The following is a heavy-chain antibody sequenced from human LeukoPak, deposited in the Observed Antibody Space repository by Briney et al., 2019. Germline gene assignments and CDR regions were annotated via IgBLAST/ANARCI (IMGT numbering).Heavy chain of an antibody. V-gene: IGHV4-59*01. CDR2: IFYSGTT. J-gene: IGHJ5*02. CDR3: ARDRVAAASNWFDP. CDR1: GGSISSYY. D-gene: IGHD6-13*01. Sequence: SETLSLTCTVSGGSISSYYWSWIRQPPGKGLEWIGFIFYSGTTNYNPSLKSRVTISVDTSKNQFSLKLSSVTAADTAVYYCARDRVAAASNWFDPWGQGTLVTVSS.